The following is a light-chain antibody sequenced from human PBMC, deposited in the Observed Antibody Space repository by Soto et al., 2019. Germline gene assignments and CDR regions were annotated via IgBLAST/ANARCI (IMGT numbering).Light chain of an antibody. CDR3: TSYTSSTTRV. CDR2: EVS. CDR1: NNDVGGYKY. Sequence: QSALTQPASVSGSPGQSITISCTGTNNDVGGYKYVSWYQHRPGKAPKLMIYEVSNRPSGVSDRFSGSKSGNTASMTISGFQAEDEADYYCTSYTSSTTRVFGGGTKLTVL. V-gene: IGLV2-14*01. J-gene: IGLJ3*02.